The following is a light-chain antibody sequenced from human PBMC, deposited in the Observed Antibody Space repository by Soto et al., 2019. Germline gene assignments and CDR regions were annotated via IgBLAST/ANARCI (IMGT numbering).Light chain of an antibody. Sequence: EIVMTQSPATLSVPPGERVTLSCRASESVRSDLAWYQQKPGQTPRLLIYDGSTRAADIPVRFSGRGSGTEFTLTIGSLQSEDFAVYYCQQYNDWPTITFGQGTRLETK. CDR1: ESVRSD. J-gene: IGKJ5*01. CDR2: DGS. CDR3: QQYNDWPTIT. V-gene: IGKV3-15*01.